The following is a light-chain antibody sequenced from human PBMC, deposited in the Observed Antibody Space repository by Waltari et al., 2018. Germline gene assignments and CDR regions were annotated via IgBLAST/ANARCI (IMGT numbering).Light chain of an antibody. CDR2: RAS. Sequence: DIQMTQSPSTLSASVGERVTITSRASQSVSTWLAWYQQKPGKAPTLLVYRASSYQNGVPSRFSASGSGAEFTLSINGLQPDDFATYYCQQYFTFPWTFGRGTKVEI. J-gene: IGKJ1*01. CDR3: QQYFTFPWT. V-gene: IGKV1-5*03. CDR1: QSVSTW.